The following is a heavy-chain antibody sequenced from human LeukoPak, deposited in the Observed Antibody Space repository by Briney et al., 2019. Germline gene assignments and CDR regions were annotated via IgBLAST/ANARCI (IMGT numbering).Heavy chain of an antibody. D-gene: IGHD3-10*01. V-gene: IGHV1-46*01. J-gene: IGHJ4*02. CDR2: INPSGGST. CDR1: GYTFTSYY. CDR3: GRVPKVGELSIDY. Sequence: ASVKVSCKASGYTFTSYYMHWVRQAPGQGLEWMGVINPSGGSTSYAQKFQGRVTMTRDTSTSTVYMELSSLRSEDTAVYYCGRVPKVGELSIDYWGQGTLVTDSS.